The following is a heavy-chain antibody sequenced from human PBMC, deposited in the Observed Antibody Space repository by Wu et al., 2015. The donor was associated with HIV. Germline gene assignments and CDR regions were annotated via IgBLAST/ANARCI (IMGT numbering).Heavy chain of an antibody. Sequence: VQLVQSGAEVKKPGASVKVSCKASGYTFTGYYMHWVQQAPGKGLEWMGFVDPENGQTMYAEEFQGRVTITADTSTDTAYMELRRLTPEDTAVYYCATSLEVSGFDYWGQGTLVTVSS. D-gene: IGHD3-16*01. V-gene: IGHV1-69-2*01. CDR1: GYTFTGYY. J-gene: IGHJ4*02. CDR3: ATSLEVSGFDY. CDR2: VDPENGQT.